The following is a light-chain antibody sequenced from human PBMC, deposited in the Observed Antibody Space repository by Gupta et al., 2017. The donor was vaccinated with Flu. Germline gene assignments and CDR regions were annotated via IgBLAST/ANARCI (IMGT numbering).Light chain of an antibody. CDR2: NNV. J-gene: IGLJ3*02. Sequence: TITTTATTSTVGGNNVACYQPLPRTAPNLLIYNNVQRRSELPDRFSASKYATSASLAIIWLQAEDGADYYCAARDDSLNGVVFGGGTKLTVL. CDR1: TSTVGGNN. CDR3: AARDDSLNGVV. V-gene: IGLV1-44*01.